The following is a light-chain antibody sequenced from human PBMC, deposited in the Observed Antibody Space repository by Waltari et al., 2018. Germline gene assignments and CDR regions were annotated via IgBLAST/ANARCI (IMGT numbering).Light chain of an antibody. CDR2: LTS. Sequence: DIVRTQFLLSLPVTHGEPASICCRSSQSLLHNNGDNYLDWYVQRPGQSPQLLIYLTSKRASGVPDRLSGSGSGTDFTLKISRVEAEDVGVYYCMQTLQTPFTFGGGTKVEIK. CDR1: QSLLHNNGDNY. J-gene: IGKJ4*01. V-gene: IGKV2-28*01. CDR3: MQTLQTPFT.